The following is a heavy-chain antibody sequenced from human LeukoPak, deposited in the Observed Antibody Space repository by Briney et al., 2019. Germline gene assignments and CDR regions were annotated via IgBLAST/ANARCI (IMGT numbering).Heavy chain of an antibody. V-gene: IGHV3-23*01. CDR3: AQQVGYCRRGSFSFPY. Sequence: GGSLRLSCAASGFSFNTYAMSWVRQAPGKGLEWVSAISNTGGSTYYADSVKGRFTISRDKSKNTLSLQMNSLRAEDTAVYYCAQQVGYCRRGSFSFPYWGQGPLVTVS. CDR2: ISNTGGST. D-gene: IGHD2-15*01. J-gene: IGHJ1*01. CDR1: GFSFNTYA.